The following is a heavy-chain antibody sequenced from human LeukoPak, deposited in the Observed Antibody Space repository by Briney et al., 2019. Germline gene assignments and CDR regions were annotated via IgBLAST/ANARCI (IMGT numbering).Heavy chain of an antibody. Sequence: GGSLRLSCAASGFTFSTFAMSWVRQAPGKGLEWVSAISDSGGSTYYADSVEGRFTISRDNSKNTLYLQMNSLRAEDTALYYCGRRHAPRVWGQGTLVTVSS. V-gene: IGHV3-23*01. CDR1: GFTFSTFA. CDR3: GRRHAPRV. J-gene: IGHJ4*02. CDR2: ISDSGGST.